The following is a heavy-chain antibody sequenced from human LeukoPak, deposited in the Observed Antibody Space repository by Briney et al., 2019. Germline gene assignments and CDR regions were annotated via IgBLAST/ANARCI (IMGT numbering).Heavy chain of an antibody. D-gene: IGHD5-24*01. CDR3: EKRDGIGSVEMDTPYYFDY. Sequence: PGGSLRLSCAASGFTFSSYARSWVRQAPGKGLEWVSAISGSVGSTYYADSVKGRFTISRDNSKNTLYMQMNSLRAEDPAVYYCEKRDGIGSVEMDTPYYFDYWGQGTLVTVSS. CDR2: ISGSVGST. V-gene: IGHV3-23*01. J-gene: IGHJ4*02. CDR1: GFTFSSYA.